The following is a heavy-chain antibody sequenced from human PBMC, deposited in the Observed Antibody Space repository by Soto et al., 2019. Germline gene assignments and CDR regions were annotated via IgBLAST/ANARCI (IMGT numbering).Heavy chain of an antibody. V-gene: IGHV4-30-4*01. CDR1: GDSISNLDYL. D-gene: IGHD7-27*01. Sequence: SETLSLTCSVSGDSISNLDYLWAWIRQPPGQALEYIGYIYKSATTYYNPSFESRVAISVDTSKSQFSLNVTSVTAADTAVYFCARGRYCLTGRCFPNWFDSWGQGALVTVSS. J-gene: IGHJ5*01. CDR2: IYKSATT. CDR3: ARGRYCLTGRCFPNWFDS.